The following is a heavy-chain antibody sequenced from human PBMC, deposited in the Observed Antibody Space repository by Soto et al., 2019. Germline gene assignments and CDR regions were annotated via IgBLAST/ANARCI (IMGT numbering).Heavy chain of an antibody. CDR3: AMGPYYGDSN. CDR2: ISSSSSYT. D-gene: IGHD4-17*01. Sequence: QVQLVESGGGLVKPGGSLRLSCVASGFTFSDYYMSWIRQAPGKGLEWVSYISSSSSYTNYVDSVKGRFTISRDNAKNSLYLQMNSLRAEDTAVYYCAMGPYYGDSNWGQGTLVTVSS. CDR1: GFTFSDYY. V-gene: IGHV3-11*05. J-gene: IGHJ4*02.